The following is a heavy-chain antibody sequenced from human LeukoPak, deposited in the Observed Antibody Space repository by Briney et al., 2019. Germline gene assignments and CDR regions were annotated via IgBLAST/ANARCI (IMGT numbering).Heavy chain of an antibody. Sequence: GGSLRLSCAASGFIFSSYGMHWVRQAPGKGLEWVAFIRYDGNKKYYADFVKGRFTISRDNSKNTLYLQMNSLRAEDTAVYYCAKAVGRDGYNWAFDIWGQGTMVTVSS. J-gene: IGHJ3*02. CDR2: IRYDGNKK. D-gene: IGHD5-24*01. CDR1: GFIFSSYG. CDR3: AKAVGRDGYNWAFDI. V-gene: IGHV3-30*02.